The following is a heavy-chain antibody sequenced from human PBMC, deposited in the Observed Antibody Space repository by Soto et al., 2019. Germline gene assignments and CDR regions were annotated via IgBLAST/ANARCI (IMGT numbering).Heavy chain of an antibody. J-gene: IGHJ6*03. CDR3: ARARSTLGGDYYFYTDV. CDR2: IYYSGST. CDR1: GGSISSYY. D-gene: IGHD3-16*01. V-gene: IGHV4-59*01. Sequence: SETLSLTCTVSGGSISSYYWSWIRQPPGKGLEWIGYIYYSGSTYYNPSLKSRVTISVDTSKNQFSLTLSSVTAADTAVYACARARSTLGGDYYFYTDVWGTATTVTLSS.